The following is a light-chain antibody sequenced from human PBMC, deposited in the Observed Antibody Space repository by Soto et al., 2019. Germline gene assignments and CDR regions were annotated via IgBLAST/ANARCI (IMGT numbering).Light chain of an antibody. CDR1: QSISSW. Sequence: DIQMTQSPSTLSASVGDRVTITCRASQSISSWLAWYQQKPGKAPKLLIYDASSLESGVPSRFSGSGSGTEFTLTISSLQPDDFATYYCQQYNSYWTFGQGTKLE. CDR3: QQYNSYWT. CDR2: DAS. V-gene: IGKV1-5*01. J-gene: IGKJ1*01.